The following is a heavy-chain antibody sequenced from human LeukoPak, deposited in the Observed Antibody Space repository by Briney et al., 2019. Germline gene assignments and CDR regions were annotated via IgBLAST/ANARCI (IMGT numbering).Heavy chain of an antibody. CDR3: ARDPRHYYDSRGYFRYYNYYMDV. CDR1: GFTFSSYS. Sequence: PGGSLRLSCAASGFTFSSYSMNWVRQAPGKGLEWVSSINSSSIYIYYADSVKGRFTISRDNAKNSLYLQMNSLRAEDTAVYYCARDPRHYYDSRGYFRYYNYYMDVWGKGTTVTV. CDR2: INSSSIYI. D-gene: IGHD3-22*01. J-gene: IGHJ6*03. V-gene: IGHV3-21*01.